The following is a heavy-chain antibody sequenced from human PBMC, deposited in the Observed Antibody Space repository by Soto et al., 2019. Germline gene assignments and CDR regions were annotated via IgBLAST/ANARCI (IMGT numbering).Heavy chain of an antibody. J-gene: IGHJ4*02. CDR2: VTGTGGST. Sequence: LRLSCAASGFTFRAYAMTWVRQAPGKGLEWVSTVTGTGGSTFYADSVKGRFTIPRDNPMSTLYLQMNSLRAEDTALYYCAKSLTNLRFYYLFDFWGRGTMVTVYS. V-gene: IGHV3-23*01. D-gene: IGHD3-10*01. CDR3: AKSLTNLRFYYLFDF. CDR1: GFTFRAYA.